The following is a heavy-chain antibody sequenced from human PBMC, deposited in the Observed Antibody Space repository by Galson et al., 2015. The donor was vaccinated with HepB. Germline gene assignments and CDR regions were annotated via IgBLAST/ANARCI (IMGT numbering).Heavy chain of an antibody. CDR1: GFTFSSYA. J-gene: IGHJ6*02. CDR3: AREGSAYYYYYGMDV. V-gene: IGHV3-30-3*01. Sequence: SLRLSCAASGFTFSSYAMHWVRQAPGKGLEWVAVISYDGSNKYYADSVKGRFTISRDNSKNTLYLQMNSLRAEDTAVYYCAREGSAYYYYYGMDVWGQGTTVTVSS. CDR2: ISYDGSNK.